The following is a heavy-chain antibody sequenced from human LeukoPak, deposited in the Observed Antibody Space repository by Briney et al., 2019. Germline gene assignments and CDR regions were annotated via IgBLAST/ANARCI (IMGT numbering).Heavy chain of an antibody. V-gene: IGHV3-21*01. CDR2: ISSSSSYI. CDR1: GFTFSSYS. CDR3: ARGLRNTDTFDI. Sequence: GGSLRLSCAASGFTFSSYSMNWVRQASGKGLEWVSSISSSSSYIYYADSVEGRFTISRDNAQNSLYLQMNSLRAEDTAVYYCARGLRNTDTFDIWGQGTMVTVSS. J-gene: IGHJ3*02.